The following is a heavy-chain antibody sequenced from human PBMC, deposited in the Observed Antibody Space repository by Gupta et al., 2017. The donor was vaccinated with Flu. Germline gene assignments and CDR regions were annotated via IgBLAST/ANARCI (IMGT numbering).Heavy chain of an antibody. V-gene: IGHV3-48*01. J-gene: IGHJ4*02. D-gene: IGHD1-26*01. CDR3: ARDRVGAPLDY. CDR2: ISSSGTTI. Sequence: WVRQAPGKGLEWISYISSSGTTIYYADSVKGRFTISRDSAKNSLYLQMNSLRAEDTAIYYCARDRVGAPLDYWGQGTLVTVSS.